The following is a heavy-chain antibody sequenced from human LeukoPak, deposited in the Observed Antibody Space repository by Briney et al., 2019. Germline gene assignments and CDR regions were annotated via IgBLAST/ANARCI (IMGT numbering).Heavy chain of an antibody. CDR1: GGSFSGYF. CDR2: INHSGSA. V-gene: IGHV4-34*01. CDR3: ARLVPALASGSYSLLHYYFYYMDV. J-gene: IGHJ6*03. D-gene: IGHD3-10*01. Sequence: SETLSLTCAVYGGSFSGYFWTWIRQPPGKGLEWIGEINHSGSANYNPALKSRVTVSVDTSKNQFSLRLSSVTAADTAVYYCARLVPALASGSYSLLHYYFYYMDVWGKGTTVTVSS.